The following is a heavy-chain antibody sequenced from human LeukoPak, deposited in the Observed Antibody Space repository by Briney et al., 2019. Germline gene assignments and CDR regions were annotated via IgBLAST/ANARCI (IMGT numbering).Heavy chain of an antibody. D-gene: IGHD5-18*01. CDR1: GFTFGSYG. Sequence: GGSLRLSCAASGFTFGSYGMHWVRQAPGKGLEWVAFIRYDGSNKYYAGSVKGRFTISRDNSKNTLYLQMNSLRAEDTAVYYCAKEGGYSYGYGTAHHLDYWGQGTLVTVSS. V-gene: IGHV3-30*02. CDR3: AKEGGYSYGYGTAHHLDY. J-gene: IGHJ4*02. CDR2: IRYDGSNK.